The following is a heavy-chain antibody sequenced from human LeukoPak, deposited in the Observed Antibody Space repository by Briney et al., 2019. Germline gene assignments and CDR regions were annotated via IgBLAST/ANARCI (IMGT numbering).Heavy chain of an antibody. Sequence: SETLSLTCTVSGGSISSYYWSWIRQPPGKGLEWIGYIYYSGSTNYNPSLKSRVTISVDTSKNQFSLKLSSVTAADTAVYYCARGHYYDSSGYYLDYWGQETLVTVSS. CDR1: GGSISSYY. V-gene: IGHV4-59*01. CDR3: ARGHYYDSSGYYLDY. CDR2: IYYSGST. J-gene: IGHJ4*02. D-gene: IGHD3-22*01.